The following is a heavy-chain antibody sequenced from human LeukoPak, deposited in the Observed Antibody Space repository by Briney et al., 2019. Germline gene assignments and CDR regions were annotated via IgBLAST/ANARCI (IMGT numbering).Heavy chain of an antibody. CDR2: ITSSSTYI. D-gene: IGHD3-22*01. CDR3: ARAQGGYYDSSGYDY. Sequence: PGGSLRLSCAASRFTFSNYSMNWVRQAPGKGLEWVSSITSSSTYIYYADSVEGRFTISRDNAKNSLYLQMNSLRAEDTAVYYCARAQGGYYDSSGYDYWGQGTLVTVSS. V-gene: IGHV3-21*01. CDR1: RFTFSNYS. J-gene: IGHJ4*02.